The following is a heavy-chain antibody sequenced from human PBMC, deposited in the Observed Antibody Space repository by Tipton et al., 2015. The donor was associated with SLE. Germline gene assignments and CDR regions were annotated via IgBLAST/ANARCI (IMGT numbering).Heavy chain of an antibody. J-gene: IGHJ4*02. V-gene: IGHV3-23*01. CDR3: AKDEASGYDRGH. CDR2: ISGSGGST. Sequence: GSLRLSCAASGFTFSSYAMSWVRQAPGKGLEWVSAISGSGGSTYYADSVKGRFTISRDNSKNTLYLQMNSLRAEDTAVYYCAKDEASGYDRGHWGQGTLVTVSS. CDR1: GFTFSSYA. D-gene: IGHD5-12*01.